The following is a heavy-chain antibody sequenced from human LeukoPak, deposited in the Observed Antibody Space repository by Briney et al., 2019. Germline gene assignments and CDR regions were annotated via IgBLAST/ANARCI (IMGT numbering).Heavy chain of an antibody. CDR2: IYYSGST. CDR1: GGSISSYY. D-gene: IGHD6-13*01. CDR3: ARDRAAAGLDY. J-gene: IGHJ4*02. V-gene: IGHV4-59*01. Sequence: SETLSLTCTVSGGSISSYYWSWIRQPLGKGLEWIGYIYYSGSTNYNPSLRSRVTISVDTSKNQFSLKLSSVTAADTAVYYCARDRAAAGLDYWGQGTLVTVSS.